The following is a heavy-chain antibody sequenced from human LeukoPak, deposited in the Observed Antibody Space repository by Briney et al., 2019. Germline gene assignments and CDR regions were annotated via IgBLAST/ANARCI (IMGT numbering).Heavy chain of an antibody. CDR3: ARSSRELGGYAPWEIMPPFDY. V-gene: IGHV3-72*01. CDR1: GFTFSDHY. Sequence: GGSLRLSCAASGFTFSDHYMDWVRQAPGKGLEWVGRIRNKANSYTTEYAASVKGRFTISRDNAKNSLYLQMNSLRAEDTAVYYCARSSRELGGYAPWEIMPPFDYWGQGTLVTVSS. CDR2: IRNKANSYTT. D-gene: IGHD1-1*01. J-gene: IGHJ4*02.